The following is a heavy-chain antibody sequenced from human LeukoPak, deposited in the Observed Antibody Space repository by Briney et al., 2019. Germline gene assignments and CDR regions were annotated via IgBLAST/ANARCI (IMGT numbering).Heavy chain of an antibody. D-gene: IGHD3-3*01. CDR2: IIPIFGTA. Sequence: SVKVSCKASGGTFSSYAISWVRQAPGQGLERMGGIIPIFGTANYAQKFQGRVTITTDESTSTAYMELSSLRSEDTAVYYCARVYDFWSGYVLWGQGTLVTVSS. J-gene: IGHJ4*02. CDR1: GGTFSSYA. CDR3: ARVYDFWSGYVL. V-gene: IGHV1-69*05.